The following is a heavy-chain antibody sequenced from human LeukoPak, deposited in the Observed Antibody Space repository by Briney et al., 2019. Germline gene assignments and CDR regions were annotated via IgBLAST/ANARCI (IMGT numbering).Heavy chain of an antibody. Sequence: SGTLSLTCAVSGASIGSPNWWSWVRQPPGKGLEWIGNIYHSGTTDYTPSLKRRVTMSVDRSKNQFSLKLTSVTTADTAVYYCARADPNTVINPFAFDIWGRGTMVTVSS. CDR2: IYHSGTT. V-gene: IGHV4-4*02. CDR1: GASIGSPNW. J-gene: IGHJ3*02. D-gene: IGHD4-23*01. CDR3: ARADPNTVINPFAFDI.